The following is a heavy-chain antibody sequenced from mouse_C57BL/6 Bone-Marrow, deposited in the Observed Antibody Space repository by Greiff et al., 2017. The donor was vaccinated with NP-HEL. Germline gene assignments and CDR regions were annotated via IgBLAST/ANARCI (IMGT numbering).Heavy chain of an antibody. CDR3: ARPYGSRLPLYFDV. CDR1: GFTFSSYA. D-gene: IGHD1-1*01. J-gene: IGHJ1*03. CDR2: ISDGGSYT. V-gene: IGHV5-4*03. Sequence: EVKVEESGGGLVKPGGSLKLSCAASGFTFSSYAMSWVRQTPEKRLEWVATISDGGSYTYYPDNVKGRFTISRDNAKNNLYLQMSHLKSEDTAMYYCARPYGSRLPLYFDVWGTGATVTVSS.